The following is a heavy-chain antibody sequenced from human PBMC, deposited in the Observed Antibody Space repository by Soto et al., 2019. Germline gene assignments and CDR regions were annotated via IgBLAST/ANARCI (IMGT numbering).Heavy chain of an antibody. J-gene: IGHJ4*02. D-gene: IGHD3-9*01. Sequence: SLRLSCAASGFSFSDYYMNWIRQSPGKGLDWISDISSSGTTIYYADSVKGRFTISRDNAKNSLHLQMNTLRAEDTAVYYCAREGTVYFDWLRYWGQGTLVTVSS. CDR1: GFSFSDYY. CDR2: ISSSGTTI. CDR3: AREGTVYFDWLRY. V-gene: IGHV3-11*01.